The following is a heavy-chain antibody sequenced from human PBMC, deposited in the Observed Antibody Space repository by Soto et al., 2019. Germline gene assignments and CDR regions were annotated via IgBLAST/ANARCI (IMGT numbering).Heavy chain of an antibody. Sequence: PSETLSLTCTVSGDSIRSYYWTWIRQPPGKGLELIGYIYYSGSTRYSPPLKSRVTISVDMSKNQFSLKLSSVIAADTAVYYCARAYGGFDNGLDVWGQGTAVTVSS. CDR3: ARAYGGFDNGLDV. V-gene: IGHV4-59*01. J-gene: IGHJ6*02. D-gene: IGHD5-12*01. CDR1: GDSIRSYY. CDR2: IYYSGST.